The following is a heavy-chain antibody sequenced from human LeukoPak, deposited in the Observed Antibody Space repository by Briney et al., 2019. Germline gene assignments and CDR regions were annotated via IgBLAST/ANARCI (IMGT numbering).Heavy chain of an antibody. CDR2: ISYDGSKK. CDR3: ARDRFYYDSFGYPDY. Sequence: GGSLRLSCAASGFTFTTYGVHWVRQAPGKGLEWVAVISYDGSKKYYADSVKGRFTISRDNSKNTVYVQMNSLRAEDTAVYFCARDRFYYDSFGYPDYWGQGTLVTVSS. CDR1: GFTFTTYG. D-gene: IGHD3-22*01. V-gene: IGHV3-30*03. J-gene: IGHJ4*02.